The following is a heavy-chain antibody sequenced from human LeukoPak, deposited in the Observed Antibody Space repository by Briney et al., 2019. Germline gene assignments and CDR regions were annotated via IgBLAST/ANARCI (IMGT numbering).Heavy chain of an antibody. D-gene: IGHD2-15*01. CDR1: GFTFSSYA. J-gene: IGHJ4*02. CDR2: IKQDGSEK. CDR3: ARGYCSGGSCSKYDY. V-gene: IGHV3-7*01. Sequence: GRSLRLSCAASGFTFSSYAMHWVRQAPGKGLEWVANIKQDGSEKYYVDSVKGRFTISRDNAKNSLYLQMSSLGAEDTAVYYCARGYCSGGSCSKYDYWGQGTLVTVSS.